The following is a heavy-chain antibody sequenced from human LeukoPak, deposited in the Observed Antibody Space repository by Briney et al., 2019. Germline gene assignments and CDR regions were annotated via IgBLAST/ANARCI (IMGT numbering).Heavy chain of an antibody. CDR1: GYTFTSYG. Sequence: ASVKVSCKASGYTFTSYGISWVRQAPGQGLEWMGWISAYNGNTNYAQKLQGRVTMTTDTSTSTAYMELRSLRSDDTAVYYCARGASCYNCLDYYYGMDVWGQGTKVTVSS. J-gene: IGHJ6*02. V-gene: IGHV1-18*01. CDR2: ISAYNGNT. CDR3: ARGASCYNCLDYYYGMDV. D-gene: IGHD2-15*01.